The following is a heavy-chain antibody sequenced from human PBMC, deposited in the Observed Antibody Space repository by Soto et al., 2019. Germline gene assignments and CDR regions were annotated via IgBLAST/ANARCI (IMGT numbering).Heavy chain of an antibody. J-gene: IGHJ4*02. CDR2: ISYTGDT. V-gene: IGHV4-61*08. D-gene: IGHD3-22*01. CDR1: GDSVSSGGYF. CDR3: ARSGSAYSQSYFDF. Sequence: QVRLQESGPGLVKPSETLSLTCAVSGDSVSSGGYFWSWVRQPPGKGLEWIGYISYTGDTNQKPSLNSRASLSVDASTNQFSLRLTSVTTADTAVYYCARSGSAYSQSYFDFWGQGILVTVSS.